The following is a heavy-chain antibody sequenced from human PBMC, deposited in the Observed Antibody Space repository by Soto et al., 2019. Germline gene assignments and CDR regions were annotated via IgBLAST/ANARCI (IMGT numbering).Heavy chain of an antibody. CDR1: GGTFSSYA. Sequence: QVQLVQSGAEVKKPGSSVKVSCKASGGTFSSYAISWVRQAPGQGLEWMGGIIPIFGTANYAQKFQGRVTITADESTITAYMELSSLRSDDTAVYYCARGIYYYYYYCYGMDVWGQGTTVTVSS. CDR2: IIPIFGTA. CDR3: ARGIYYYYYYCYGMDV. D-gene: IGHD1-26*01. J-gene: IGHJ6*02. V-gene: IGHV1-69*01.